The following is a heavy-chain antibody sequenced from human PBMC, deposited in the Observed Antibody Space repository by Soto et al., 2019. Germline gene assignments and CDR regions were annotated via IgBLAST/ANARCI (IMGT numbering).Heavy chain of an antibody. J-gene: IGHJ6*03. CDR2: INHSGST. D-gene: IGHD7-27*01. Sequence: PSETLSLTCAVYGGSFSGYYWNWIRQPPGKGLEWIGEINHSGSTNYNPSLKSRVTISVDTSKNQFSLKLSSVTAADTAVYYCARKLGITSYYYYRDVGGKGTTVTVSS. CDR3: ARKLGITSYYYYRDV. V-gene: IGHV4-34*01. CDR1: GGSFSGYY.